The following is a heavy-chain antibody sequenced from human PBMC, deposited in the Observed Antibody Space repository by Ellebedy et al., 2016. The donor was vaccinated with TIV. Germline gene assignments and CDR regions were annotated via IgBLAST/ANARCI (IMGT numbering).Heavy chain of an antibody. Sequence: PGGSLRLSCAPSGFTFSSYAMSWVRQAPGKGLEWVSTISNTGSRTYYADSVEGRFIISRDNSKKTLYLQMNSLRAEDTAVYYCAKGRGGGSDASAPRYYFDSWGLGTLVTVSS. J-gene: IGHJ4*02. V-gene: IGHV3-23*01. CDR1: GFTFSSYA. CDR3: AKGRGGGSDASAPRYYFDS. D-gene: IGHD3-10*01. CDR2: ISNTGSRT.